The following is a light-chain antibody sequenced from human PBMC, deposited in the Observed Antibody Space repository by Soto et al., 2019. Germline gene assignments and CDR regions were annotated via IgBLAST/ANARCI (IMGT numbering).Light chain of an antibody. V-gene: IGLV1-40*01. CDR2: GNT. J-gene: IGLJ1*01. CDR3: RSYDSALGALFV. CDR1: SSNIGAGYE. Sequence: QSALTQPPSVSVAPGQRVTISCTGSSSNIGAGYEVNWYQHLPGAAPKLLIYGNTNRPSGVPDRFSGSKSGTSASLAITGLQAEEEADYYGRSYDSALGALFVFETGTKDTVL.